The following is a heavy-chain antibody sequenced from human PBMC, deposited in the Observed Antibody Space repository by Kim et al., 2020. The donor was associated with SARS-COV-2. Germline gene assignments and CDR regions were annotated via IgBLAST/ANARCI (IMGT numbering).Heavy chain of an antibody. V-gene: IGHV3-21*01. J-gene: IGHJ4*02. CDR3: ARHSRGSDYFDY. Sequence: SADSMKGRFTISRDNAKNSLYLQMNSLRAEATAVYYCARHSRGSDYFDYWGQGTLVTVSS. D-gene: IGHD3-10*01.